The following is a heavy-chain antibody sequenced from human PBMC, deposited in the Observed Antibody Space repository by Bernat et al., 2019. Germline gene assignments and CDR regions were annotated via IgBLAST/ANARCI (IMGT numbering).Heavy chain of an antibody. J-gene: IGHJ4*02. V-gene: IGHV1-69*17. CDR3: ARAGTYCSGGSCYSRFDY. Sequence: QVQLVQSGAEVKKPGSSVKVSCKASGGTFSSYAISWVRQAPGQGLEWMGGIIPIFGIANYAQKFKGRVTITADKSTRTAYMELSSLRSEDTAVYYCARAGTYCSGGSCYSRFDYWGQGTLVTVSS. CDR1: GGTFSSYA. CDR2: IIPIFGIA. D-gene: IGHD2-15*01.